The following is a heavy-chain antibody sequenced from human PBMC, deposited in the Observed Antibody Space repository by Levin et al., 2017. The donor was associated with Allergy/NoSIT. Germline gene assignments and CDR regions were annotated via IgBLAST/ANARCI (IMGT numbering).Heavy chain of an antibody. CDR2: ISSSSSTI. CDR1: GFTFSSYS. D-gene: IGHD4-11*01. J-gene: IGHJ6*02. Sequence: GGSLRLSCAASGFTFSSYSMNWVRQAPGKGLEWVSYISSSSSTIYYADSVKGRFTISRDNAKNSLYLQINSLRAEDTAVYYCARSYSKLYYYYGMDVWGQGTTVTVSS. CDR3: ARSYSKLYYYYGMDV. V-gene: IGHV3-48*01.